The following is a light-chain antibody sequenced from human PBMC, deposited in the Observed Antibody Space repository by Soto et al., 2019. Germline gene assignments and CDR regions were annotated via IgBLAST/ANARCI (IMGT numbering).Light chain of an antibody. CDR3: QQYGDSPQGT. Sequence: EIVLTQSPGTLSLSPGERATLSCRASQSVSGNYLAWYQQKPGQAPTLLIYAASSRATGIPDRFSGSGSGTDFTRTIIRREREDCVVYSCQQYGDSPQGTFGPGTTVEIK. CDR2: AAS. CDR1: QSVSGNY. V-gene: IGKV3-20*01. J-gene: IGKJ3*01.